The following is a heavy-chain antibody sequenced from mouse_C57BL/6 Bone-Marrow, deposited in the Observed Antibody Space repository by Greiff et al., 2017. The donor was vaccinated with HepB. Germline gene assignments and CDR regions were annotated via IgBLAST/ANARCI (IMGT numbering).Heavy chain of an antibody. V-gene: IGHV14-3*01. Sequence: VQLKQSVAELVRPGASVKLSCTASGFNIKNTYMHWVKQRPEQGLEWIGRIDPANGNTKYAPKFQGKATITADTSSNTAYLQLSSLTSEDTAIYYCARRTIYYGNFYYFDYWGQGTTLTVSS. CDR3: ARRTIYYGNFYYFDY. J-gene: IGHJ2*01. CDR1: GFNIKNTY. D-gene: IGHD2-1*01. CDR2: IDPANGNT.